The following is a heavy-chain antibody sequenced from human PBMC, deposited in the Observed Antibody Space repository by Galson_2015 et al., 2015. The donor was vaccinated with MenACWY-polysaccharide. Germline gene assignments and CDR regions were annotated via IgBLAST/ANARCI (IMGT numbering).Heavy chain of an antibody. CDR1: GFTFSSSW. Sequence: SLRLSCAASGFTFSSSWMHWVRQAPGKGLVWVSRILSDGSSTSYADSVKGRFTISRDNAKNSLFLQMNSLRAEDTAVYYCARLHCSSTSCYPTDYYYYGMDVWGQGTTVTVSS. J-gene: IGHJ6*02. D-gene: IGHD2-2*01. CDR3: ARLHCSSTSCYPTDYYYYGMDV. V-gene: IGHV3-74*01. CDR2: ILSDGSST.